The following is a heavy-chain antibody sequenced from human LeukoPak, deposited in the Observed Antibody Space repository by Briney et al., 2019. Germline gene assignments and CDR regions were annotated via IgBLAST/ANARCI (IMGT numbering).Heavy chain of an antibody. CDR3: TSAGQWLGGFDP. CDR2: IDSDGST. Sequence: PGGSLRLSCVASGLIVSSNYMSWVRLAPGKGLEWVSLIDSDGSTYYADSVKGRFTISRDISRNTLYLQMNSLRAEDTAVYYCTSAGQWLGGFDPWGQGTLVTVSS. V-gene: IGHV3-53*01. J-gene: IGHJ5*02. D-gene: IGHD6-19*01. CDR1: GLIVSSNY.